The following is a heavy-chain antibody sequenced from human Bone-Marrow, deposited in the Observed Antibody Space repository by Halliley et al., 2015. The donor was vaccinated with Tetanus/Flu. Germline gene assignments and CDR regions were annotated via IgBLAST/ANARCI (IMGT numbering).Heavy chain of an antibody. J-gene: IGHJ5*02. V-gene: IGHV3-74*01. Sequence: KGLEWVARVGDDGTSTSYADSVKGRFAISRDNAKNMVYLQMGSLRAEDTAVYYCARVERWFDPWGQGTLVTVSS. CDR3: ARVERWFDP. CDR2: VGDDGTST.